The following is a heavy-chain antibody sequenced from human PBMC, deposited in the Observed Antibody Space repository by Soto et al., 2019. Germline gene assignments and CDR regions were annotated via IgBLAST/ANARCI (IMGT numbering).Heavy chain of an antibody. V-gene: IGHV3-30*03. CDR3: TGEVASGY. CDR2: ISRDGGTK. Sequence: QVQLVESGGGGVQPGRSLRLSCAVAGSTVSTYGMHWVRQAPGKGLEWVAVISRDGGTKYYADSVKGRFTISRDNSRNTLFLEMNSLRGDDMAVYYCTGEVASGYWGQGTLVTVSS. CDR1: GSTVSTYG. J-gene: IGHJ4*02. D-gene: IGHD2-8*02.